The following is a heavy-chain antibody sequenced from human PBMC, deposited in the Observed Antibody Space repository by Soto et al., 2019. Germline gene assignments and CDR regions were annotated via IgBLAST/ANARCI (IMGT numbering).Heavy chain of an antibody. D-gene: IGHD3-22*01. J-gene: IGHJ6*02. CDR2: ISGSGSTI. CDR3: ARDLRLYDRSGYYYHYHYGMDV. V-gene: IGHV3-48*03. Sequence: PGGSLRLSCAASEFTLSNYEMNWVRQAPGKGLEWVSYISGSGSTIYYADSVKGRFTISRDNTKNSLYLQMNSLRVEDTAVYYCARDLRLYDRSGYYYHYHYGMDVWGLGTTVTVSS. CDR1: EFTLSNYE.